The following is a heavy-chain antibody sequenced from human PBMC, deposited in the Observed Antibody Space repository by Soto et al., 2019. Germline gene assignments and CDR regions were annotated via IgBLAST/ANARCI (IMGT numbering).Heavy chain of an antibody. J-gene: IGHJ6*02. Sequence: QVQLVESGGGVVQPGRSLRLSCAASGFTFSSYSMHWVRQAPGKGLEWVAVISYDGSNKYYADSVKGRFTISRDNSKNTLYRQMNSLRAEDTAVYYCAKEGGYYGSGSYSVGENYYGMDVWGQGTTVTVSS. CDR3: AKEGGYYGSGSYSVGENYYGMDV. D-gene: IGHD3-10*01. CDR1: GFTFSSYS. CDR2: ISYDGSNK. V-gene: IGHV3-30*18.